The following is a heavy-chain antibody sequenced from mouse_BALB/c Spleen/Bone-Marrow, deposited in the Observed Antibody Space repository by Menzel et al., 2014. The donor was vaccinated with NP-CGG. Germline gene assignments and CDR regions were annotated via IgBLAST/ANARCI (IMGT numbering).Heavy chain of an antibody. V-gene: IGHV5-6*02. CDR1: GFTFSSYG. CDR2: ISSGGSYT. D-gene: IGHD1-2*01. CDR3: ARRGTTAQYYYPMDY. Sequence: EVMLVESGGDLVKPGGSLKLSCAASGFTFSSYGMSWVRQTPDKRLEWVATISSGGSYTYYPDSVKGRFTISRDNANNTLYLQMSSLKSEDSAMYFCARRGTTAQYYYPMDYWGQGTSVTVSS. J-gene: IGHJ4*01.